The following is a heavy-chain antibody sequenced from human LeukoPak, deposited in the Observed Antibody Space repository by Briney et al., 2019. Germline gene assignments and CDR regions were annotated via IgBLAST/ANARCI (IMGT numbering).Heavy chain of an antibody. V-gene: IGHV3-48*03. CDR3: VRADFDSSGYPFFDF. CDR1: GFTFSNHN. CDR2: ISTTTSGTTI. J-gene: IGHJ4*02. D-gene: IGHD3-22*01. Sequence: PGGSLRLSCAASGFTFSNHNMNWVRQAPGKGLEWVSYISTTTSGTTIYYGDSVAGRFTISRDNAKNSLYLQMNSLRAEDTGVYYCVRADFDSSGYPFFDFWGQGTLVIVSS.